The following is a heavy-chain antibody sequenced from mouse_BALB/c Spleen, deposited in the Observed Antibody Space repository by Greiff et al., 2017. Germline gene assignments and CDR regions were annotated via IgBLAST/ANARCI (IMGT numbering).Heavy chain of an antibody. V-gene: IGHV5-4*02. J-gene: IGHJ3*01. D-gene: IGHD2-1*01. CDR3: GRGGIDGNYVAY. CDR2: ISDGGSYT. CDR1: GFTFSDYY. Sequence: EVQRVESGGGLVKPGGSLKLSCAASGFTFSDYYMYWVRQTPEERLEWVATISDGGSYTYYPDSVKGRFTISRDNATNNLYLQMSSLKSEDTAMYYCGRGGIDGNYVAYWGQGTLVTVSA.